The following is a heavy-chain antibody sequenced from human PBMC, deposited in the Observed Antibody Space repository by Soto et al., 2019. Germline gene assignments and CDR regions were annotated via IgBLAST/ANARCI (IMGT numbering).Heavy chain of an antibody. D-gene: IGHD3-9*01. CDR2: ISSNGGST. CDR3: VKDFSDILTGGVFFAFDI. V-gene: IGHV3-64D*06. Sequence: GGSLRLSCSASGFTFSSYAMHWVRQAPGKGLEYVSAISSNGGSTYYADSVKGRFTISRDNSKNTLYLQMSSLRAEDTAVYYCVKDFSDILTGGVFFAFDIWGQGTMVTVSS. J-gene: IGHJ3*02. CDR1: GFTFSSYA.